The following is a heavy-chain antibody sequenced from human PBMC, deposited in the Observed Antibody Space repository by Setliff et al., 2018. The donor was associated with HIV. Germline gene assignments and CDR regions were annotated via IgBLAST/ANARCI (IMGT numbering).Heavy chain of an antibody. CDR3: ASIELAAMVPVDY. D-gene: IGHD5-18*01. CDR1: GFTFDNAD. Sequence: PGGSLRLSCAASGFTFDNADMNWVRQAPGKGPEWVSYISSSSSTIYYADSVKGRFTISRDNAKNSLFLQMNSLRAEDTAVYYCASIELAAMVPVDYWGQGTLVTVSS. V-gene: IGHV3-48*04. CDR2: ISSSSSTI. J-gene: IGHJ4*02.